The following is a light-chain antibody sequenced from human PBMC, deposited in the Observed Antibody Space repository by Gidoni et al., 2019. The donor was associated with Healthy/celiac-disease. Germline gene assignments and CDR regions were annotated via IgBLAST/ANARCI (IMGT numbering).Light chain of an antibody. CDR3: QSYDSSLSGRGV. CDR1: SSNSGAGYD. CDR2: GNS. Sequence: QSVLTQPPSVSGAPGQRVTISCTGSSSNSGAGYDVHWYQPLPGTAPKLLIYGNSNRPSGVPDRFSGSKSGTSASLAITGLQAEDEADYYCQSYDSSLSGRGVFGGGTKLTVL. V-gene: IGLV1-40*01. J-gene: IGLJ3*02.